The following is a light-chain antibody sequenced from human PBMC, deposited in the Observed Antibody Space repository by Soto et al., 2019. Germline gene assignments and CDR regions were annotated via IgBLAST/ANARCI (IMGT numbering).Light chain of an antibody. CDR2: AAS. Sequence: DIQMTQSPSDVSASVGDTVTITCRATQGLSSWLAWYQQKPGTAPKLLIYAASSLQRGVPSRFRGSGTGPEYTLTISNLQPEDFATYFCQQGNDSPRIFTFGPGTKVDIK. V-gene: IGKV1-12*01. J-gene: IGKJ3*01. CDR3: QQGNDSPRIFT. CDR1: QGLSSW.